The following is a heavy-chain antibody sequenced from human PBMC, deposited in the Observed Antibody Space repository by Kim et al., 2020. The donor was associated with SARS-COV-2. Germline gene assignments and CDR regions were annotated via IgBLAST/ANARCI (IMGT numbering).Heavy chain of an antibody. Sequence: GGSLRLSCAASGFTFSSYAMSWVRQAPGKGLEWVSVIYSGGSSTYYADSVKGRFTISRDNSKNTLYLQMNSLRAEETAVYYFAKEVGELSTVVTLYFDYWGQGTMVTVSS. CDR1: GFTFSSYA. V-gene: IGHV3-23*03. CDR3: AKEVGELSTVVTLYFDY. CDR2: IYSGGSST. D-gene: IGHD3-16*02. J-gene: IGHJ4*02.